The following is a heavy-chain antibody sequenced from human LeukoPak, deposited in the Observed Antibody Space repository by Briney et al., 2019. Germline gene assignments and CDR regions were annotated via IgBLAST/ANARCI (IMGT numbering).Heavy chain of an antibody. D-gene: IGHD3-3*01. Sequence: ASVDVFCRVSGYTLTELSMHWVRQASGKGLEWVGGFEPEDGETIYAQKSQARVTRTEETSTATAYMEPSSLRSEDTAVYHCATRHTIFGVVRHFDYWGQGTLVTVSS. CDR2: FEPEDGET. CDR3: ATRHTIFGVVRHFDY. V-gene: IGHV1-24*01. J-gene: IGHJ4*02. CDR1: GYTLTELS.